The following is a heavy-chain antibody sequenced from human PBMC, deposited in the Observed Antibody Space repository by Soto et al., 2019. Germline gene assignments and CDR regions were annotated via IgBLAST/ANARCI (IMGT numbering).Heavy chain of an antibody. D-gene: IGHD1-1*01. CDR2: IYYSGST. CDR1: GASISRGAYY. V-gene: IGHV4-31*03. J-gene: IGHJ4*02. CDR3: ARGLTTLYYFDS. Sequence: SETLSLTCTVSGASISRGAYYWSWIRQHPGKGLEWIGYIYYSGSTNYNPSLKSRVSISRETSKNQFSLKLNSVTAADTAVYYCARGLTTLYYFDSWCQGTLVTVS.